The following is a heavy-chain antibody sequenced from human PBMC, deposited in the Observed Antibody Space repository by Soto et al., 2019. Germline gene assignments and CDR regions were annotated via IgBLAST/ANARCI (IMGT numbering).Heavy chain of an antibody. CDR2: INPNSGGT. CDR3: AREPATAKPEGVDF. Sequence: XKVSFPASGYTXIDDYIHWGRQAPGQGLEWMGWINPNSGGTKYAPKFQGGVTMTRDTSITTAYMELSRLRSGDTAVYYCAREPATAKPEGVDFWGQGTLVTVSS. V-gene: IGHV1-2*02. J-gene: IGHJ4*02. D-gene: IGHD1-1*01. CDR1: GYTXIDDY.